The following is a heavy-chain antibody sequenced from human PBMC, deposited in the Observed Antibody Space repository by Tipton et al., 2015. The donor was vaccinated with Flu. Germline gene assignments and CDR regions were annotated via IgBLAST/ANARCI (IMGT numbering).Heavy chain of an antibody. CDR2: IYYSGST. CDR1: GGSISSYY. V-gene: IGHV4-59*01. D-gene: IGHD6-6*01. J-gene: IGHJ6*03. CDR3: ARAEYSSSSVYYYYMDV. Sequence: TLSLTCTVSGGSISSYYWSWIRQPPGKGLEWIGYIYYSGSTNYNPSLKSRVTISVDTSKNQFSLKLSSVTAADTAVYYCARAEYSSSSVYYYYMDVWGKGTTVTVSS.